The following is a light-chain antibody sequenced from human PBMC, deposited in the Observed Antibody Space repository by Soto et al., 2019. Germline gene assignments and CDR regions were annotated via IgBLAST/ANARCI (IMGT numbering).Light chain of an antibody. CDR2: DAS. CDR3: QQRSNCLIT. Sequence: EIVLTQSPATLSLSPGERATLSCRASQSVSSYLAWYQQKPGQAPRLLIYDASNRATGIPARFSGSGSGTDFTITISSIEPEDFGVYYYQQRSNCLITFGQGTRLEIK. J-gene: IGKJ5*01. V-gene: IGKV3-11*01. CDR1: QSVSSY.